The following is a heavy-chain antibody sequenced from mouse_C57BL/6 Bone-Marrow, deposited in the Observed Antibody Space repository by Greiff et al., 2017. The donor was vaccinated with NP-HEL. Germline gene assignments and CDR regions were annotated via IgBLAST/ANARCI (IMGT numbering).Heavy chain of an antibody. Sequence: EVKLMESGGDLVKPGGSLKLSCAASGFTFSSYGMSWVRQTPDKRLEWVATISSGGSYTYYPDSVKGRFTISRDNAKNTLYLQMSSLKSEDTAMYYCASITTVEDYWGQGTTLTVPS. D-gene: IGHD1-1*01. CDR3: ASITTVEDY. V-gene: IGHV5-6*01. CDR2: ISSGGSYT. CDR1: GFTFSSYG. J-gene: IGHJ2*01.